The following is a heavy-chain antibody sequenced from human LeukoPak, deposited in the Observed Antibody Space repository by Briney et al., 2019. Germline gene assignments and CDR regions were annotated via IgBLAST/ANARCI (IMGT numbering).Heavy chain of an antibody. CDR3: ARGGASSIPFDP. CDR2: IHNSGST. V-gene: IGHV4-61*01. D-gene: IGHD2-2*01. Sequence: SETLSLTCTVSGGSVSSGSYYWSWIRQPPGKGLEWIGFIHNSGSTKYNPSLMSRVTISVDTSKNQFSLKLSSVTAAETAVYYCARGGASSIPFDPWGQGTLVTVSS. CDR1: GGSVSSGSYY. J-gene: IGHJ5*02.